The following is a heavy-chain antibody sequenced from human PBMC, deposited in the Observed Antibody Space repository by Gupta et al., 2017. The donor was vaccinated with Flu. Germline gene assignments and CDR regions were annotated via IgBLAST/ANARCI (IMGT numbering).Heavy chain of an antibody. J-gene: IGHJ5*02. V-gene: IGHV3-73*01. CDR1: GFTFRGST. CDR2: IRSKANSYAT. CDR3: ARGMDGGWFDP. Sequence: EVQLVESGGGLVQPGGSLKLSCAASGFTFRGSTMHWVRQASGKGLEWVSRIRSKANSYATVYAASVKGRFTISRDDSKNTAYLQMNSLQTDDTAVYYCARGMDGGWFDPRGQGTLVTVSS. D-gene: IGHD3/OR15-3a*01.